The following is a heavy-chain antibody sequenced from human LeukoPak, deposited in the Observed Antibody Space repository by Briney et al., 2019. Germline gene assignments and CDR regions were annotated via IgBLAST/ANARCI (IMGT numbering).Heavy chain of an antibody. CDR1: GFTFSSYG. V-gene: IGHV3-33*01. CDR2: IWYDGSNK. CDR3: ARDLRTHRSAAYDAFDT. J-gene: IGHJ3*02. D-gene: IGHD1-14*01. Sequence: GRSLRLSCAASGFTFSSYGMHWVRQAPGKGLEWVAVIWYDGSNKYYADSVKGRFTISRDNSKSTLYLQMNSLRAEDTAVYYCARDLRTHRSAAYDAFDTWGQGTMVTVSS.